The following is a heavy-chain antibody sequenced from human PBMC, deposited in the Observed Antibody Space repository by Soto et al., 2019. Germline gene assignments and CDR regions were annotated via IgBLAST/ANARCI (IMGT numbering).Heavy chain of an antibody. CDR1: GFTFSSYW. CDR2: IKQDGSEK. Sequence: GGSLRLCCAASGFTFSSYWMSWVRQAPGKGLEWVANIKQDGSEKYYVDSVKGRFTISRDNAKNSLYLQMNSLRAEDTAVYYCARERAHDYGDYVFDYWGQGTLVTVSS. D-gene: IGHD4-17*01. V-gene: IGHV3-7*01. CDR3: ARERAHDYGDYVFDY. J-gene: IGHJ4*02.